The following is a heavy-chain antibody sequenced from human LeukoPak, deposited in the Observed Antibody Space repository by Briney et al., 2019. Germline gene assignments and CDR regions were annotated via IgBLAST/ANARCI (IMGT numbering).Heavy chain of an antibody. Sequence: GGSLRLSCAASGFTFSSYAMHSVRQAPGKGLEWVAVISYDGSNKYYADSVKRRFTISRDNSKNTLYLQMNSLRAEDTAVYYCARDSPPDLFTRIAVAGTGLVDYWGQGTLVTVSS. CDR1: GFTFSSYA. V-gene: IGHV3-30*04. J-gene: IGHJ4*02. CDR2: ISYDGSNK. D-gene: IGHD6-19*01. CDR3: ARDSPPDLFTRIAVAGTGLVDY.